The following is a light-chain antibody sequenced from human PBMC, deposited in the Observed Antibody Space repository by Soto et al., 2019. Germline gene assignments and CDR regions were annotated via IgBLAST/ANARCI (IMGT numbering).Light chain of an antibody. CDR1: RSVSTN. Sequence: EIVMTQSPPTLSLSPGERATLSCRASRSVSTNLAWFQQKPGQAPRLLIYGASTRATGIPARFSGSGSGTEFTLTISSLQSEDFAVYYCQQYNNWPPWTFGQGTKVEIK. CDR3: QQYNNWPPWT. J-gene: IGKJ1*01. V-gene: IGKV3-15*01. CDR2: GAS.